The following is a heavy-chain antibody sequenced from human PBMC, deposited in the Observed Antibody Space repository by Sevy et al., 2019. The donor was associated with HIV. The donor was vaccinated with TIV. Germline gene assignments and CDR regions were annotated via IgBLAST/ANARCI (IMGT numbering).Heavy chain of an antibody. D-gene: IGHD6-6*01. CDR2: ISAYNGNT. CDR1: GYTFTSYG. CDR3: ARAPGTARYYYYGMDV. J-gene: IGHJ6*02. Sequence: ASVKVSCKASGYTFTSYGISWVRQAPGQGLEWMGWISAYNGNTNYAQKLQGRVTMTTDTSTSIAYMELRSLRSDDTAVYYCARAPGTARYYYYGMDVWGQGTTVTVSS. V-gene: IGHV1-18*01.